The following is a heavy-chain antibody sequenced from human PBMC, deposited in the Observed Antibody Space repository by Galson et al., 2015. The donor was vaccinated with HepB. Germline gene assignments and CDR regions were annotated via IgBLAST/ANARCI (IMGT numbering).Heavy chain of an antibody. J-gene: IGHJ4*02. V-gene: IGHV3-11*06. D-gene: IGHD4-17*01. CDR2: ISSSTIYT. CDR1: GFTFSDYY. CDR3: ARVTDSDYGDHAHFDS. Sequence: SLRLSCAASGFTFSDYYMSWIRQAPGKGLEWLSYISSSTIYTNYADSVKGRFTISRDNVKNSMYLQMNSLRAEDTAVYYCARVTDSDYGDHAHFDSWGRGTLVTLSS.